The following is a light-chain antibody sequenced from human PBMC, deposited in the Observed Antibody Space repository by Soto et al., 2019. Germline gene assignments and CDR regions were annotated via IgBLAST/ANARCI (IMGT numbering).Light chain of an antibody. J-gene: IGKJ1*01. Sequence: EIVLTQSPGTLSLSPGERATLSCRASQSVSSSYLAWYQQKPGQAPRLLIYGASSRATGIPDRFTGSGSGTDFTLIISRLEPEDFAVFYCHQYGSSPQTFGQGTKVDIK. V-gene: IGKV3-20*01. CDR3: HQYGSSPQT. CDR2: GAS. CDR1: QSVSSSY.